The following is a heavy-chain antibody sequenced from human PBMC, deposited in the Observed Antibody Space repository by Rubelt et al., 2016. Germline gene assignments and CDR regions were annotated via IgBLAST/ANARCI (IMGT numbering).Heavy chain of an antibody. CDR2: MDVSGST. V-gene: IGHV4-59*01. CDR3: ARGPATAYGNLDY. Sequence: QVQLQESGPGLVKASETLSLTCNVSGVSISPYYWSWIRQPPGKGLEWLAHMDVSGSTYNPSLKSRVTISLDTSPRQFSLRLTFMTAADTAVYYCARGPATAYGNLDYWGQGTLVTVSS. J-gene: IGHJ4*02. CDR1: GVSISPYY. D-gene: IGHD6-13*01.